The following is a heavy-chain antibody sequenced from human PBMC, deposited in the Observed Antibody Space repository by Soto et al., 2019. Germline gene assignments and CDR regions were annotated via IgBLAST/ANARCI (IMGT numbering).Heavy chain of an antibody. CDR1: GGSISSSSYY. CDR2: IYYSGST. CDR3: ARLQRGYYGSGSYP. D-gene: IGHD3-10*01. Sequence: QLQLQESGPGLVKPSETLSLTCTVSGGSISSSSYYWGWIRQPPGKGLEWIGSIYYSGSTYYNPSLKSRVTLSVDTSKNQFSLKLSSVTAADTAVYYCARLQRGYYGSGSYPWGQGTLVTVSS. J-gene: IGHJ5*02. V-gene: IGHV4-39*01.